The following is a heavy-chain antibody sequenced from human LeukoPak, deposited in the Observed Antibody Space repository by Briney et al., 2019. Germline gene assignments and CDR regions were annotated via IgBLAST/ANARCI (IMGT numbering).Heavy chain of an antibody. Sequence: PGGSLRLSCAASGFTFSSYSMNWIRQAPGKGLEWVSSISSSSSYIYYADSVKGRFTISRDNAKNSLYLQMNSLRAEDTAVYYCARVRSGSYSFGYWGQGTLVTVSS. CDR3: ARVRSGSYSFGY. J-gene: IGHJ4*02. CDR2: ISSSSSYI. D-gene: IGHD1-26*01. CDR1: GFTFSSYS. V-gene: IGHV3-21*01.